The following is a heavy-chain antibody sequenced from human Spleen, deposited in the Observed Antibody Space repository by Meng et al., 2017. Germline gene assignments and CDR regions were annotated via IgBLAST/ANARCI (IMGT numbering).Heavy chain of an antibody. Sequence: GESLKISCAASGFTFSSYSMNWVRQAPGKGLEWVSSISSSSGSIYYADSVKGRFTISRDNAKNSLYLQVNSLRAEDMAVYYCARGKNYFRYWGQGTLVTVSS. J-gene: IGHJ1*01. CDR3: ARGKNYFRY. V-gene: IGHV3-21*01. CDR1: GFTFSSYS. CDR2: ISSSSGSI. D-gene: IGHD2/OR15-2a*01.